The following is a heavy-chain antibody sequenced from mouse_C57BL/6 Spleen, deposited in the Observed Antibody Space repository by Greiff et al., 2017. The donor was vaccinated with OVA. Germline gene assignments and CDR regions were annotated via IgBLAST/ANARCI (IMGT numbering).Heavy chain of an antibody. J-gene: IGHJ2*01. CDR3: ARMGAMSNYDYFDY. CDR2: IDPSDSYT. Sequence: QVQLQQPGAELVMPGASVKLSCKASGYSFTSYWMHWVKQRPGQGLEWIGEIDPSDSYTNYNQKFKGKSTLTVDKSSSTAYMQLSSLTSEDSAVYYCARMGAMSNYDYFDYWGQGTTLTVSS. CDR1: GYSFTSYW. D-gene: IGHD2-5*01. V-gene: IGHV1-69*01.